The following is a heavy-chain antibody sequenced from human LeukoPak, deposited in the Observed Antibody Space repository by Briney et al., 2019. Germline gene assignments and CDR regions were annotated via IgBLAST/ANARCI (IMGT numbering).Heavy chain of an antibody. D-gene: IGHD2-15*01. CDR1: GGSINNYY. V-gene: IGHV4-4*07. CDR2: IYTRGST. Sequence: SETLSLTCTVSGGSINNYYWSWIRQPAGKGLEWIGRIYTRGSTNYNPSLKSRATMSVDTSKNQFSLKLSSVTAADTAVYHCARGRYCSADICSGGDAFDIWGQGTMVSVSS. CDR3: ARGRYCSADICSGGDAFDI. J-gene: IGHJ3*02.